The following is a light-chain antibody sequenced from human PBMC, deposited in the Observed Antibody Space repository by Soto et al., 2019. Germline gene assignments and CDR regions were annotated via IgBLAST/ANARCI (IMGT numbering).Light chain of an antibody. CDR3: SSSTTSNTPLYV. V-gene: IGLV2-14*01. CDR2: EVS. CDR1: SSYTAGYNY. Sequence: QSVLTQPASVSVSPGQSITISCTGTSSYTAGYNYVSWYQQHPGKAPKLMIYEVSNRPSGVSNRFSGSPSGNTASLTISGLQAEEGANYYCSSSTTSNTPLYVFGTGTKVNVL. J-gene: IGLJ1*01.